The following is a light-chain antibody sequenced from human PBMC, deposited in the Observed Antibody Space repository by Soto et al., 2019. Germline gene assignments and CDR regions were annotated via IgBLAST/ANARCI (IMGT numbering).Light chain of an antibody. CDR2: NDN. J-gene: IGLJ1*01. Sequence: QSVLTQPPSASGTPGQSVTISCSGSSSNIGSNTVNWYQQLPGTAPKLLIYNDNQRPSGVPDRFSGSKSGTSASLAISGLQSGDGADYACAAWDASLNGYVFGTGTKGTVL. V-gene: IGLV1-44*01. CDR3: AAWDASLNGYV. CDR1: SSNIGSNT.